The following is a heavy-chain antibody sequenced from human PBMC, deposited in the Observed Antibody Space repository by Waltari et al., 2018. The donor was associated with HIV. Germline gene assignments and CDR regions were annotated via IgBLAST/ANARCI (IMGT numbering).Heavy chain of an antibody. V-gene: IGHV3-20*01. D-gene: IGHD3-22*01. J-gene: IGHJ2*01. CDR1: GFTFDDYG. CDR2: INWNGGST. CDR3: ARDGIMYYYDSSGYPYWYFDL. Sequence: EVQLVESGGGVVRPGGSLRLSCAASGFTFDDYGMSWVRQAPGKGLEWVSGINWNGGSTGYADSVKGRFTISRDNAKNSLYLQMNSLRAEDTALYHCARDGIMYYYDSSGYPYWYFDLWGRGTLVTVSS.